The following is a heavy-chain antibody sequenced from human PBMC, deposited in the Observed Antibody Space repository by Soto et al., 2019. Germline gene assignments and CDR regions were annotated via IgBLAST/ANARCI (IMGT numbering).Heavy chain of an antibody. CDR1: GYTFTSYG. D-gene: IGHD3-22*01. CDR2: ISAYNGNT. J-gene: IGHJ4*02. V-gene: IGHV1-18*01. CDR3: ARPYYYDSSGYYWGVASVY. Sequence: ASVKVSCKASGYTFTSYGISWVRQAPGQGLEWMGWISAYNGNTNYAQKLQGRVTMTTDTSTSTAYMELRSLRSDDTAVYYCARPYYYDSSGYYWGVASVYWGQGPLVTVSS.